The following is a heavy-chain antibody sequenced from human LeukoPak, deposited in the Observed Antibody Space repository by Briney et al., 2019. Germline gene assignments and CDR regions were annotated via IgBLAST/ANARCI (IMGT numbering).Heavy chain of an antibody. CDR2: INPNSGGT. CDR1: GYTLNHYY. J-gene: IGHJ4*02. Sequence: AAVKVACKASGYTLNHYYMHWLRPAPGQGREGMECINPNSGGTNYAQKFQGRVTMTRDTSISTAYMELSRLRSDDTVGYYCARGLERYDSSGYYSSALRYWGQGSLVTVSS. V-gene: IGHV1-2*02. D-gene: IGHD3-22*01. CDR3: ARGLERYDSSGYYSSALRY.